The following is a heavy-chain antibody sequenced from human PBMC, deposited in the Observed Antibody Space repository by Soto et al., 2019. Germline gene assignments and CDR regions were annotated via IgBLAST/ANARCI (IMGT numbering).Heavy chain of an antibody. J-gene: IGHJ4*02. CDR3: ARGNESGSFFDY. D-gene: IGHD6-19*01. Sequence: SLRLSCAASGFTFSSYDMHWVRQATGKGLEWVSAIGTAGDTYYPGSVKGRFTISRENAKNSLYLQMNSLRAGDTAVYYCARGNESGSFFDYWGQGTLVTVSS. V-gene: IGHV3-13*01. CDR1: GFTFSSYD. CDR2: IGTAGDT.